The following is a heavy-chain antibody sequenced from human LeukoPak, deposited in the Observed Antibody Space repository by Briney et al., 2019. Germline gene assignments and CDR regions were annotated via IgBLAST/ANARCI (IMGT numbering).Heavy chain of an antibody. J-gene: IGHJ4*02. CDR2: INPNSGGT. CDR3: ARVQWNAAAGEEIDY. V-gene: IGHV1-2*02. Sequence: ASVKVSFKASGYTFTGYYMHWVRQAPGQGLEWMGWINPNSGGTNYAQKFQGRVTMTRDTSISTAYMELSRLRSDDTAVYYCARVQWNAAAGEEIDYWGQGTLVTVSS. CDR1: GYTFTGYY. D-gene: IGHD6-13*01.